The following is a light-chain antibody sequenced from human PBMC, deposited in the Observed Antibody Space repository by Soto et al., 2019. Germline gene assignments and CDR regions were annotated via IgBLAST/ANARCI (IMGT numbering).Light chain of an antibody. J-gene: IGKJ1*01. CDR3: QQYGSSRWT. Sequence: IELSQSPDTLSLSPGDRATLSCRASQSVSSSYLAWYQQKPGQAPRLLIYGASSRATGIPDRFSGSGSGTDFTLTISRLEPEDFAVYYCQQYGSSRWTFGQGTKVDI. CDR2: GAS. CDR1: QSVSSSY. V-gene: IGKV3-20*01.